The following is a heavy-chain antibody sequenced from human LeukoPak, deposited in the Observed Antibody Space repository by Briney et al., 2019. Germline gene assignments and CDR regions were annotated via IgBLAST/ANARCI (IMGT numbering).Heavy chain of an antibody. CDR2: SRNKANSYST. J-gene: IGHJ5*01. V-gene: IGHV3-72*01. Sequence: GGSLRLSCAASGFTFSDHYMDWVRQAPGKGLEWVGRSRNKANSYSTEYAASVKGRFTISRDDSKNSLYLQMNSLKTEDTAVYYCAKISMGATETSDSWGQGTVVTVSS. CDR1: GFTFSDHY. D-gene: IGHD1-26*01. CDR3: AKISMGATETSDS.